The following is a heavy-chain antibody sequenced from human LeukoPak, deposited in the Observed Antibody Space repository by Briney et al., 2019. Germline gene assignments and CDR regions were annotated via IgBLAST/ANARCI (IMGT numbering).Heavy chain of an antibody. CDR1: GGSFSGYY. V-gene: IGHV4-34*01. Sequence: SETLSLTCAVYGGSFSGYYWSWIRQPPGKGLEWIGEINHSGSTNYNPSLKSRVTISVDTSKNQFSLKLSSVTAADTAVYYCATERSYGSGSYRYWGQGTLVTVSS. D-gene: IGHD3-10*01. CDR3: ATERSYGSGSYRY. CDR2: INHSGST. J-gene: IGHJ4*02.